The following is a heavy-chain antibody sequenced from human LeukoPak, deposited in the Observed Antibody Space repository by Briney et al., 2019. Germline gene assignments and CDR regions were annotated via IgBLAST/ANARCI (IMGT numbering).Heavy chain of an antibody. V-gene: IGHV3-15*01. D-gene: IGHD3-10*01. J-gene: IGHJ4*02. CDR3: TAGVGSSDSDY. CDR2: IKDGGTT. Sequence: GGSLRLSCVASGFTFSNAWMSWVRQAPGKGREWVGRIKDGGTTDYAAPVKARFTISRDGSKSTVYLQLNSLKSEDTAVYYCTAGVGSSDSDYWGQGTLVTVSS. CDR1: GFTFSNAW.